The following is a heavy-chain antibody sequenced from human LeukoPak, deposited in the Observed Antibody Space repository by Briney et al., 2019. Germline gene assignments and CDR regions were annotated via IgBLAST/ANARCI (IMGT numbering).Heavy chain of an antibody. CDR1: GGSFSDYY. CDR3: ARGPLVPYYYMDV. D-gene: IGHD6-6*01. V-gene: IGHV4-34*01. J-gene: IGHJ6*03. CDR2: NNHSGST. Sequence: SETLSLTCAVYGGSFSDYYWSWIRQPPGKGLEWIGENNHSGSTNYNPSLKSRVTISVDTSKNQFSLKLSSVTAADTAVYYCARGPLVPYYYMDVWGKGTTVTVSS.